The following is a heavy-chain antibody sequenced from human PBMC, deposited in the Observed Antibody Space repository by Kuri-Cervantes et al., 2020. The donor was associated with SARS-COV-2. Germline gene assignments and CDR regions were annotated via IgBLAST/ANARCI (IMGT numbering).Heavy chain of an antibody. V-gene: IGHV3-30*18. J-gene: IGHJ6*02. CDR2: ISYDGRDT. Sequence: GGSLRLSCVASEFNFRYYGMYWVRQAPGKGLEWVAAISYDGRDTYYGDSVKGRFTISRDNSKNTLYLQMNSLRPEDTGVYYCAKPGSVRGIIREDHYGLDVWGQGTTVTVSS. CDR3: AKPGSVRGIIREDHYGLDV. D-gene: IGHD3-10*01. CDR1: EFNFRYYG.